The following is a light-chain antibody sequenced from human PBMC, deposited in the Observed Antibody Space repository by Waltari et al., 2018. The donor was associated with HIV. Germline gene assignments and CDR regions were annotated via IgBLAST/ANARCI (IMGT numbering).Light chain of an antibody. CDR1: SSDVGGSKY. CDR3: NSYAGSNNWV. Sequence: QSALTQPPSASGSPGQSVTISCTGTSSDVGGSKYVSWYQQHPGKAPKLMIYEVNRRPSGVPAVFSCSKSANPGSLTVSGLQADDEADYYCNSYAGSNNWVFGGGTKLTVL. J-gene: IGLJ3*02. CDR2: EVN. V-gene: IGLV2-8*01.